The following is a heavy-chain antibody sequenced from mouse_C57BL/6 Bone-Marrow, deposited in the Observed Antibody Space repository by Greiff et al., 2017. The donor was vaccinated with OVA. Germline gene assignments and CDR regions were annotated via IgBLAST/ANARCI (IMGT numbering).Heavy chain of an antibody. V-gene: IGHV1-62-2*01. Sequence: VKLQESGAELVKPGASVKLSCKASGYTFTEYTIHWVKQRSGQGLEWIGWFYPGSGSIKYNEKFKDKATLTADKSSSTVYMELSRLTSEDSAVYVCARHEGGIYYDYEDWYFDVWGTGTTVTVSS. CDR1: GYTFTEYT. J-gene: IGHJ1*03. D-gene: IGHD2-4*01. CDR2: FYPGSGSI. CDR3: ARHEGGIYYDYEDWYFDV.